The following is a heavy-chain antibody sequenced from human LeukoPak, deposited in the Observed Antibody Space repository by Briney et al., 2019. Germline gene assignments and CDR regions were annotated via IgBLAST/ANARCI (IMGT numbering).Heavy chain of an antibody. V-gene: IGHV3-13*01. CDR3: ARTTGDVLFDY. Sequence: GGSLRLSCAASGFTFSIYDMHWVRQATGKGLEWVSAIGTAGDTYYPGSVKGRFTISRENAKNSLYLQMNSLRAGDTAVYYCARTTGDVLFDYWGQGTLVTVSS. D-gene: IGHD3-10*01. CDR1: GFTFSIYD. J-gene: IGHJ4*02. CDR2: IGTAGDT.